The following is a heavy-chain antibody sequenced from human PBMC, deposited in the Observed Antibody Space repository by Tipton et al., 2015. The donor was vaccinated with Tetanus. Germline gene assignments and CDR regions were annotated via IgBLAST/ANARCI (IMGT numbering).Heavy chain of an antibody. CDR2: IDPNSGDT. Sequence: QVQLVQPGAELKKPGASVKVSCTASGYTFTGYYMYWVRQAPGQGLEWVGWIDPNSGDTIYAQNFQGRVTMTRDTSISTVYMELSRLRSDDTAVYYCARDRGDYIYYGMDVWGPGTTVTVSS. J-gene: IGHJ6*02. D-gene: IGHD3-22*01. V-gene: IGHV1-2*02. CDR1: GYTFTGYY. CDR3: ARDRGDYIYYGMDV.